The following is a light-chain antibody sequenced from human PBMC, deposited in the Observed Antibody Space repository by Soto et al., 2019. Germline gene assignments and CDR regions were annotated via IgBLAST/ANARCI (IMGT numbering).Light chain of an antibody. V-gene: IGKV1-5*03. CDR3: QQYNVYWT. Sequence: DIQMTQSPSTPSASVGDRVTITCRASQSISGSLAWYQQTPGKAPKLLIYEASNLKSGVPSRFSGSGSGTEDTRTISSLQPDDSASYYCQQYNVYWTFGQGTRVEIQ. CDR2: EAS. CDR1: QSISGS. J-gene: IGKJ1*01.